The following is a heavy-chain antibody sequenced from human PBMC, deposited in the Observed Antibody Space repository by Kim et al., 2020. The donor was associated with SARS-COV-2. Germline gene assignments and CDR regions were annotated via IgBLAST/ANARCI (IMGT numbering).Heavy chain of an antibody. CDR2: IRSKVNNYAT. CDR3: TREGDYYGMDV. Sequence: GGSLRLSCVASGFTFSGAGMHWVRQASGKGLEWVGRIRSKVNNYATAYPAPVKGRFTISRDDSKNMAYLQISGLKTEDTAVYYCTREGDYYGMDVWGQGTTVTVSS. V-gene: IGHV3-73*01. J-gene: IGHJ6*02. CDR1: GFTFSGAG.